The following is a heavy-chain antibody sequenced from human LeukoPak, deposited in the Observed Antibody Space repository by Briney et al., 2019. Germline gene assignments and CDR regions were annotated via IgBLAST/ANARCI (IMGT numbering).Heavy chain of an antibody. J-gene: IGHJ4*02. V-gene: IGHV3-21*01. CDR3: ATYIVGPTLDY. CDR2: ITTSSTYI. CDR1: GFTFSTYN. D-gene: IGHD1-26*01. Sequence: PGGSLRLSCAASGFTFSTYNMNWVRQAPGKGLEWVSSITTSSTYIYYADSVKGRFTISRDNARNSFYLQLNSLRAEDTALYYCATYIVGPTLDYWGQGALVTVSS.